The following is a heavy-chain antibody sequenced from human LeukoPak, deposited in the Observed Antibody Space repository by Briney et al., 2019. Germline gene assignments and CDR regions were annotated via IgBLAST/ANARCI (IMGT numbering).Heavy chain of an antibody. D-gene: IGHD3-16*01. J-gene: IGHJ5*02. V-gene: IGHV4-61*02. CDR3: ARGDDYVWGTP. Sequence: SETLSLTCTVSGGSISSGSYYWSWIRQPAGKGLEWIGRIYTSGSTNYNPSLKSRVTISVDTSKNQFSLKLSSVTAADTAVYYCARGDDYVWGTPWGQGTLVTVSS. CDR1: GGSISSGSYY. CDR2: IYTSGST.